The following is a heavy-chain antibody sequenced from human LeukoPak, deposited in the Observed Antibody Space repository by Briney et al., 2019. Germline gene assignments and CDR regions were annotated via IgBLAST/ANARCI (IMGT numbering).Heavy chain of an antibody. D-gene: IGHD5-18*01. CDR2: ISWNSGSI. CDR3: AKDVDGIRGYFDY. Sequence: GGSLRLSCAASGFTFDDYAMHWVRQAPGKGLEWVSGISWNSGSIGYADSVKGRFTISRDNAKNSLYLQMNSLRAEDTALYYCAKDVDGIRGYFDYWGQGTLVTVSS. V-gene: IGHV3-9*01. CDR1: GFTFDDYA. J-gene: IGHJ4*02.